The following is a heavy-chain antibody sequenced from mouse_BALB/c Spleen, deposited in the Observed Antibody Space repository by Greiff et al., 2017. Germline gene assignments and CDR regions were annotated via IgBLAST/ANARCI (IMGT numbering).Heavy chain of an antibody. Sequence: VQLQESGPGLVAPSQSLSITCTVSGFSLSRYSVHWVRQPPGKGLEWLGMIWGGGSTDYNSAHKSRLSISKDNSKSQVFLKMNSLQTDDTAMYYCANPNWDVAWFAYWGQGTLVTVSA. CDR3: ANPNWDVAWFAY. CDR1: GFSLSRYS. CDR2: IWGGGST. V-gene: IGHV2-6-4*01. D-gene: IGHD4-1*01. J-gene: IGHJ3*01.